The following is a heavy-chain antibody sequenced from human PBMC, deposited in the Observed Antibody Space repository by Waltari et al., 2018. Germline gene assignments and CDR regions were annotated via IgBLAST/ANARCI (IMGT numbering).Heavy chain of an antibody. V-gene: IGHV4-4*02. J-gene: IGHJ4*02. CDR3: ARDRGTGLYLDS. CDR2: VLLKGRS. Sequence: WRWVRQSPERGLEWIGQVLLKGRSNYNPSLEGRVIISLDTSNNRFSLELTSATAVDTAVYYCARDRGTGLYLDSWGPGTLVTVS. D-gene: IGHD1-1*01.